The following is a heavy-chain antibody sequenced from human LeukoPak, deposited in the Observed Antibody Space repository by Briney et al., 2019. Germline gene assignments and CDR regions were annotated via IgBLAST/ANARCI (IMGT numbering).Heavy chain of an antibody. CDR2: INPYSGGT. V-gene: IGHV1-2*02. Sequence: ASVKVSCKASGYSFTGYYMHWVGQAPGQGLEWMGWINPYSGGTNYAQKFQGRVTMARDTSISTAYMELSRLRSDDTAVYYCARVNYAILTGYSYFDYWGQGTLVTVSS. CDR3: ARVNYAILTGYSYFDY. J-gene: IGHJ4*02. CDR1: GYSFTGYY. D-gene: IGHD3-9*01.